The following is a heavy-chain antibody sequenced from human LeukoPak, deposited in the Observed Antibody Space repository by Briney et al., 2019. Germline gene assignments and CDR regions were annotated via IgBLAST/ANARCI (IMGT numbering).Heavy chain of an antibody. D-gene: IGHD6-13*01. Sequence: SETLSLTCTVSGGSINFYYWSWIRQPAGKGLEWIGRIYSTGSTNYSPSLKSRVTMSVDKSKNQFSLNLSSVTTADTAVYYCARGIADPYSFDSWGQGTLVTVSS. V-gene: IGHV4-4*07. CDR3: ARGIADPYSFDS. CDR2: IYSTGST. CDR1: GGSINFYY. J-gene: IGHJ4*02.